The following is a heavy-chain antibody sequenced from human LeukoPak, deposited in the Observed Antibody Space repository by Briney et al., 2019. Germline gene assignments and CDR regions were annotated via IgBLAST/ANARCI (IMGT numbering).Heavy chain of an antibody. V-gene: IGHV3-30*04. Sequence: PGGSLRLSCAASGFTFSSYAMHWVRQAPGKGLEWVAVISYDGSNKYYADSVKGRFTISRDNSKNTLYLQMNSLRAEDTAVYYCARDRAVVGATRAFDIWGQGTMVTVSS. D-gene: IGHD1-26*01. J-gene: IGHJ3*02. CDR1: GFTFSSYA. CDR2: ISYDGSNK. CDR3: ARDRAVVGATRAFDI.